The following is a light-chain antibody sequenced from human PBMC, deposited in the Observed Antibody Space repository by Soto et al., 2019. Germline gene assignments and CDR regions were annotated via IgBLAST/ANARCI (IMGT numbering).Light chain of an antibody. CDR2: GAS. Sequence: EIVMTQSPATLSVSAGERATLSCRARQSVRSNLAWYQQKPGQAPRLLIYGASNRATGIPDSFSGSGSGTDFPRTFSSLQAEDVAVYSCQQYYNSITFGQGTRLEIK. J-gene: IGKJ5*01. CDR3: QQYYNSIT. V-gene: IGKV3D-15*01. CDR1: QSVRSN.